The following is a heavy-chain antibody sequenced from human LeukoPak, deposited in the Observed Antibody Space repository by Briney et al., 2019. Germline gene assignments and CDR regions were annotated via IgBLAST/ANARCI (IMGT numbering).Heavy chain of an antibody. D-gene: IGHD2-15*01. CDR1: GYTFTSFG. CDR2: INVYNSNT. Sequence: SVKVSYKPSGYTFTSFGISWVRQAPGQGLEWMGWINVYNSNTNYAQKFKGRVTMTTDTSTSTASMELRSLRSDDTGVYYCARESFCRGGSCSYGMDVWGQGTTVTVSS. CDR3: ARESFCRGGSCSYGMDV. V-gene: IGHV1-18*01. J-gene: IGHJ6*02.